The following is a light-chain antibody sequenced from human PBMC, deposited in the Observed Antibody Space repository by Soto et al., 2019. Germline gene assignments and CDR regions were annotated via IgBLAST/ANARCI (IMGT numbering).Light chain of an antibody. CDR1: QSISIN. J-gene: IGKJ1*01. V-gene: IGKV3-15*01. Sequence: EIVMTQSPATLSVSPGGRATLFCRASQSISINLAWYQQKPGQAPRLLIYGAYTRATGIPARFSGSGSGTEFSLSISGLQSEDFAVYYCQQYINWPPRTFGQGTKVEIK. CDR2: GAY. CDR3: QQYINWPPRT.